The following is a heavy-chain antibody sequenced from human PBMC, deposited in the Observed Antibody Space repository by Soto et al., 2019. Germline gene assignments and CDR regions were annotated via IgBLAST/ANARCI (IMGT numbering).Heavy chain of an antibody. V-gene: IGHV1-2*04. D-gene: IGHD6-6*01. J-gene: IGHJ5*02. Sequence: QANGQGLEWMGWINPNSGGTNYAQKFQGWVTMTRDTSISTAYMELSRLRSDDTAVYYCARGGIAAHPAAWFDPWGQGTLVTVSS. CDR3: ARGGIAAHPAAWFDP. CDR2: INPNSGGT.